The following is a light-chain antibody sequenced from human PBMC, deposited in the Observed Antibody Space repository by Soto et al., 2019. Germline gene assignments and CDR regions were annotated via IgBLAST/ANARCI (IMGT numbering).Light chain of an antibody. V-gene: IGKV1-17*01. J-gene: IGKJ1*01. CDR2: AAS. CDR1: QGIRSD. Sequence: DIQMTQSPSSLSASVGDRVTITCRASQGIRSDLGWYQQKPGKAPKRLIYAASSLQSGVPSRFSGSGAGTEFTLTISSLQPEDFATYYCLQHNDYQWTFGQGTKVEIK. CDR3: LQHNDYQWT.